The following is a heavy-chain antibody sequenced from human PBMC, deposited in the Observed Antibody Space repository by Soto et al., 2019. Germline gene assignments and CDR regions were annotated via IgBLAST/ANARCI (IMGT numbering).Heavy chain of an antibody. J-gene: IGHJ4*02. CDR3: ARRSGDYVRAQYSFHY. Sequence: QVQLQESGPGLVKPSQTLSLTCTVSGGSISSGGYYWSWIRQHPGKGLEWIGYIYYSGSTYYNPSLKSRVTMSVDTSKNQFSLKLSSVTAADTAVYYCARRSGDYVRAQYSFHYWGQGTLVTVSS. V-gene: IGHV4-31*03. D-gene: IGHD4-17*01. CDR2: IYYSGST. CDR1: GGSISSGGYY.